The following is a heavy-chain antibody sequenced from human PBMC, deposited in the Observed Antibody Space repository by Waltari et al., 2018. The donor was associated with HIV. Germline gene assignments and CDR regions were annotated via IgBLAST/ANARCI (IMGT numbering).Heavy chain of an antibody. D-gene: IGHD4-17*01. CDR2: NFNTVNT. CDR1: GDSVRSSGFY. V-gene: IGHV4-31*03. CDR3: ARGRVRDYGAL. Sequence: QVQLQESGPGLVKPSQTLSLTCTVSGDSVRSSGFYWTWICLHPGKGLEWIGFNFNTVNTAYNPSLQGRVTIAVETSKNQISLKMTSVAVADTAVYYCARGRVRDYGALWGQGTLVTVSS. J-gene: IGHJ4*02.